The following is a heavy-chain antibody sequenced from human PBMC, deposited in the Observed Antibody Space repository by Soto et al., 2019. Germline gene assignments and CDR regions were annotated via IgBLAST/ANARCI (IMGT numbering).Heavy chain of an antibody. V-gene: IGHV5-51*01. CDR1: GYSFTSYW. D-gene: IGHD2-15*01. Sequence: GESLKISCKGSGYSFTSYWIGWVRQMPGKGLEWMGIIYPGDSDTRYSPSFQGQVTISADKSISTAYLQWSSLKASDTAMYYCASNWRYCSGGSCYSGAFDIWGQGTIVTVSS. J-gene: IGHJ3*02. CDR2: IYPGDSDT. CDR3: ASNWRYCSGGSCYSGAFDI.